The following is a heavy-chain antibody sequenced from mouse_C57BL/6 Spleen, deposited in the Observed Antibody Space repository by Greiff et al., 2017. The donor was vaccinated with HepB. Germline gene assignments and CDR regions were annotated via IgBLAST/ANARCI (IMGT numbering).Heavy chain of an antibody. Sequence: VKLKQPGAELVKPGASVKMSCKASGYTFTSYWITWVKQRPGQGLEWIGDIYPGSGSTNYNEKFKSKATLTVETSSSTAYMQLSSLTSEDSAVYYCAREVNWAHYAMDYWGQGTSVTVSS. V-gene: IGHV1-55*01. J-gene: IGHJ4*01. CDR2: IYPGSGST. CDR3: AREVNWAHYAMDY. D-gene: IGHD4-1*01. CDR1: GYTFTSYW.